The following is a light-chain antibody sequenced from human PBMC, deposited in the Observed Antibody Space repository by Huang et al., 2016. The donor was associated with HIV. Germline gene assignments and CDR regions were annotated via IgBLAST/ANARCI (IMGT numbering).Light chain of an antibody. CDR1: QSVSTN. CDR3: QQYNNWPPLT. CDR2: GAS. V-gene: IGKV3-15*01. Sequence: ELVMTQSPATLSASPGERATLSCRASQSVSTNLAWYQQMPGQAPRLLIYGASTRATGVPARFSGSGFGTEFTLTISSLQSEDFAVYYCQQYNNWPPLTFGPGTKVDIQ. J-gene: IGKJ3*01.